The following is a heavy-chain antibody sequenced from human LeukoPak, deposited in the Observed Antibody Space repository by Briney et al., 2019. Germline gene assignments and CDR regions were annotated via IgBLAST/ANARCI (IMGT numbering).Heavy chain of an antibody. J-gene: IGHJ4*02. CDR1: GFTVSSNY. Sequence: GGSLRLSCAASGFTVSSNYMSWVRQAPGKGLEWVSVIYSGGSTYYADSVKGRFTISRDNSKNTLYLQMNSLRAEDTAVYYCAREGYYDMSGPGRGAYWGQGTLVTVSS. D-gene: IGHD3-22*01. CDR2: IYSGGST. V-gene: IGHV3-66*01. CDR3: AREGYYDMSGPGRGAY.